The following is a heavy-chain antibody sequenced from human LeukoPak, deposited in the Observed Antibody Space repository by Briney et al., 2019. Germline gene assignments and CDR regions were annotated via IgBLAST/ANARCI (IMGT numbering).Heavy chain of an antibody. V-gene: IGHV4-61*02. D-gene: IGHD5-18*01. J-gene: IGHJ4*02. CDR2: IYTSGST. Sequence: SQTLSLTCTVSGGSISSGGYYWSWIRQPAGKGLEWIGRIYTSGSTNYNPSLKSRVTISVDTSKNQFSLKLSSVTAADTAVYYCASAWIQLWSFDYWGQGTLVTVSS. CDR1: GGSISSGGYY. CDR3: ASAWIQLWSFDY.